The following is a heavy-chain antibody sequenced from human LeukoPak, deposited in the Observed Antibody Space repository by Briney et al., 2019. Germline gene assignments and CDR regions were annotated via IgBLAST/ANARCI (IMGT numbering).Heavy chain of an antibody. Sequence: GGSLRLSCAASGFTFRNYAMTWIRQAPGKGLEWVSTIGSSDGGTYYGDSVKGRFTISRDTPKNTLYLHMNSLRAEDTAVYYCAKAYGSGSYVPNDYWGQGTLVTVSS. CDR2: IGSSDGGT. J-gene: IGHJ4*02. CDR3: AKAYGSGSYVPNDY. V-gene: IGHV3-23*01. CDR1: GFTFRNYA. D-gene: IGHD3-10*01.